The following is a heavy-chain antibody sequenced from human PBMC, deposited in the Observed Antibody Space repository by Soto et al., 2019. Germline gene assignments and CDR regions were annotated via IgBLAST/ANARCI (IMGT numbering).Heavy chain of an antibody. CDR1: GGSISNYY. J-gene: IGHJ4*02. D-gene: IGHD4-4*01. CDR3: ARGYRSLDY. CDR2: IYYSGST. Sequence: PSETLSLICTVSGGSISNYYWSWIRQPPGKGLEWIGYIYYSGSTNYNPSLKSRVTISVDTSKNQFSLKLSSVTAADTAVYYCARGYRSLDYWGQGTLVTVSS. V-gene: IGHV4-59*01.